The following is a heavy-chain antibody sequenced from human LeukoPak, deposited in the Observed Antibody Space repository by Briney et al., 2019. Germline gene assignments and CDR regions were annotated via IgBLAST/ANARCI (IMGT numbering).Heavy chain of an antibody. D-gene: IGHD6-13*01. CDR2: IRQDGSEK. Sequence: GGSLRLSCEVSGFTFTDYWMNWVRQAPGKGPEWVASIRQDGSEKTYVDSVEGRFTISRDNTKNSLSLQQNGLRAEDTAVYYCARDGTAAGLYFDLWGQGTLVTVSS. CDR1: GFTFTDYW. CDR3: ARDGTAAGLYFDL. J-gene: IGHJ4*01. V-gene: IGHV3-7*01.